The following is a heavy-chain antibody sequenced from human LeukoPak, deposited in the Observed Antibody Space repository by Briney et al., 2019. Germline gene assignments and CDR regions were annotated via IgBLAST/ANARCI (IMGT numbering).Heavy chain of an antibody. V-gene: IGHV3-21*01. D-gene: IGHD6-13*01. Sequence: PGGSLRLSCAASGFTFSSYEMNWVRQAPGKGLESGSSISSSSSYIYYADSVKGRFTISRDNAKNSLYLQMNSLRAEDTAVYYCARARRIAAVGRVGYYYMDVWGKGTTVTVSS. CDR1: GFTFSSYE. CDR3: ARARRIAAVGRVGYYYMDV. J-gene: IGHJ6*03. CDR2: ISSSSSYI.